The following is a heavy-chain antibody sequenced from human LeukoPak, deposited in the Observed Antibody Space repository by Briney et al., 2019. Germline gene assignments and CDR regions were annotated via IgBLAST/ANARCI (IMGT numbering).Heavy chain of an antibody. Sequence: SVKVSCKASGDTFIPYTFSWVRQAPGQGLEWIGRIIPSLDVANYAQKFQGRVTLSVDRDTATTYMEVTSLRSEDTAIYYCARDHCSPGTCLGGHWGQGTLVTVSS. CDR3: ARDHCSPGTCLGGH. V-gene: IGHV1-69*04. J-gene: IGHJ4*02. CDR2: IIPSLDVA. CDR1: GDTFIPYT. D-gene: IGHD2-15*01.